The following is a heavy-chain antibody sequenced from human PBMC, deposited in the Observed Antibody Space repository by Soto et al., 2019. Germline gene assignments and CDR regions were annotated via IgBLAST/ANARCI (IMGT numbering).Heavy chain of an antibody. J-gene: IGHJ6*02. D-gene: IGHD6-6*01. CDR2: ISGSGGST. Sequence: EVQLLESGGDLIQPGGSLRLSCAVSGFTFSSYAMSWVRQAPGKGLEWVSTISGSGGSTYYADSVKGRFTISRDNSKNTLYLQMNSLRAEDTAVYYCAKDLGSSSHTGYYGMDVWGQGTTVTVSS. CDR1: GFTFSSYA. CDR3: AKDLGSSSHTGYYGMDV. V-gene: IGHV3-23*01.